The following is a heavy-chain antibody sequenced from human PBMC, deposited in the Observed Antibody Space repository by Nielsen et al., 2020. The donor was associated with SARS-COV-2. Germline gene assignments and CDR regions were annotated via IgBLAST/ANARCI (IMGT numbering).Heavy chain of an antibody. D-gene: IGHD1-14*01. CDR1: GFTFSTYD. Sequence: GESLKISCAASGFTFSTYDMNWVRQAPGKGLEWVAFIRSRANTQYYADSVKGRFTISRDNSKNSLYLRMNSLRAEDTAIYYCARDREPGYNAVDYWGQGTLVTVSS. J-gene: IGHJ4*02. V-gene: IGHV3-48*03. CDR2: IRSRANTQ. CDR3: ARDREPGYNAVDY.